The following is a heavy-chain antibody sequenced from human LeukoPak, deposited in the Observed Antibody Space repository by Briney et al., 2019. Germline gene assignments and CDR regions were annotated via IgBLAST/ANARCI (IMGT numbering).Heavy chain of an antibody. D-gene: IGHD2-21*01. Sequence: GGSLRLSCATSGFTLSGYWMHWVRQAPGTGLGWVSRINSDGSRTTYGDSVKGRVTIPRDNAKITLYLQMNSLRVEDTAVYYCAREGDYSPFDCWGQGTLVTVSS. J-gene: IGHJ4*02. V-gene: IGHV3-74*01. CDR1: GFTLSGYW. CDR2: INSDGSRT. CDR3: AREGDYSPFDC.